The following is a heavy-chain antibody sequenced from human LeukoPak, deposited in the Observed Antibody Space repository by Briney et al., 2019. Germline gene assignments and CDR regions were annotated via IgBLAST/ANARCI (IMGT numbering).Heavy chain of an antibody. CDR2: INPNSGGT. CDR1: GYTFTGYY. CDR3: ARSIYSGSYYDD. Sequence: ASVKVSCKASGYTFTGYYMHWVRQAPGQGLEWMGWINPNSGGTNYAQKFQGRVTMTRDTSISTAYMELSRLRSDDTAVYYCARSIYSGSYYDDWGQGTLVTVSS. D-gene: IGHD1-26*01. V-gene: IGHV1-2*02. J-gene: IGHJ4*02.